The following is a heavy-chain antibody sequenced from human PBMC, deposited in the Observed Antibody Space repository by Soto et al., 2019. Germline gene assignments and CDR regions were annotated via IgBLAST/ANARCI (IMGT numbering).Heavy chain of an antibody. CDR1: GFTFSKAW. CDR2: IKSKYDGETT. V-gene: IGHV3-15*01. D-gene: IGHD1-20*01. Sequence: EVQLVESGGGLVKPGGSLRLSCAASGFTFSKAWMSWVRQAPGKGLEWVGRIKSKYDGETTDYAAPVRGRFTISRDDSKNTLYLNMDSLKSEDTAVYYCTTYNWKNVGGPALFDYWGQGTLLTVSS. J-gene: IGHJ4*02. CDR3: TTYNWKNVGGPALFDY.